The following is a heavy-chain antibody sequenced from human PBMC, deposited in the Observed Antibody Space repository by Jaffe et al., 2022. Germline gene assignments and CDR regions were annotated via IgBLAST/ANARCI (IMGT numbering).Heavy chain of an antibody. CDR2: IYHSGST. D-gene: IGHD6-19*01. CDR3: ARQVKFGYSSGEGYFDY. Sequence: QVQLQESGPGLVKPSETLSLTCAVSGYSISSGYYWGWIRQPPGKGLEWIGSIYHSGSTYYNPSLKSRVTISVDTSKNQFSLKLSSVTAADTAVYYCARQVKFGYSSGEGYFDYWGQGTLVTVSS. CDR1: GYSISSGYY. V-gene: IGHV4-38-2*01. J-gene: IGHJ4*02.